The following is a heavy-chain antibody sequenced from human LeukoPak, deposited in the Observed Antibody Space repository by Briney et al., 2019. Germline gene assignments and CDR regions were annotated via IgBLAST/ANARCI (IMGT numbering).Heavy chain of an antibody. CDR1: GGTFSSYA. CDR3: ASSKEMATSSGFDY. CDR2: IIPIFGTA. Sequence: SVKVSCKASGGTFSSYAISWVRQAPGQGLEWMGGIIPIFGTANYAQKFQGRVTITTDESTSTAYMELSRLRSDDTAVYYCASSKEMATSSGFDYWGQGTLVTVSS. D-gene: IGHD5-24*01. V-gene: IGHV1-69*05. J-gene: IGHJ4*02.